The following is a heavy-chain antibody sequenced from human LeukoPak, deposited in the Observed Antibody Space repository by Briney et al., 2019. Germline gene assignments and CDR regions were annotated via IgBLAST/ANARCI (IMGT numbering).Heavy chain of an antibody. V-gene: IGHV3-21*01. CDR2: ISSSSRYL. Sequence: GGSLRFYCAASGFTFSSYAMSWVRQAPGKGLEWVSSISSSSRYLYYADSVKGRFTISRDNAKNSLYLQMNSLRAEDTAVYYCARDPYYCSSTRCGIDYWGQASLVTDSS. D-gene: IGHD2-2*01. J-gene: IGHJ4*02. CDR1: GFTFSSYA. CDR3: ARDPYYCSSTRCGIDY.